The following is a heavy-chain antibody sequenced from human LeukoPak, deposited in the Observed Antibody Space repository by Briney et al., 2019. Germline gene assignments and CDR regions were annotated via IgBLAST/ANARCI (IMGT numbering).Heavy chain of an antibody. D-gene: IGHD1-14*01. CDR2: IYPGDSDT. J-gene: IGHJ6*03. CDR3: ARTVNPAVYGYYYMDV. Sequence: GESLKISCKGSGYSFTSYWIGWVRQMPGKGLEWMGIIYPGDSDTRYSPSFQGQVTISADKSISTAYLQWSSLKASDTAMYYCARTVNPAVYGYYYMDVWGKGTTVTVSS. CDR1: GYSFTSYW. V-gene: IGHV5-51*01.